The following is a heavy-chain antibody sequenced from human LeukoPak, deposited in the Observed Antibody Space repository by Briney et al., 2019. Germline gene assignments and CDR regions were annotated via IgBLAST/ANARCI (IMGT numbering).Heavy chain of an antibody. CDR3: ARGDYGDDRFDY. J-gene: IGHJ4*02. CDR1: GFTSSSYA. CDR2: ISGSGGST. Sequence: PGGSLRLSCAASGFTSSSYAMSWVRQAPGKGLEWVSAISGSGGSTYYADSVKGRFTISRDNGKNSLYLQMNSLRAEDTAVYYCARGDYGDDRFDYWGQGTLVTVSS. D-gene: IGHD4-17*01. V-gene: IGHV3-23*01.